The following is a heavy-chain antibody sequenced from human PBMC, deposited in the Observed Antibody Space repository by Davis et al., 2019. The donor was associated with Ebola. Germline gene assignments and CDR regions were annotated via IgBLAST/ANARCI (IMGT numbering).Heavy chain of an antibody. CDR3: ARDIRSKGFDN. Sequence: GESLKISCAASGFTFSSYSMNWVRQAPGKGLEWVSSISSSSSYIYYADSVKGRFTISRDNAKNSLYLQMNSLRAEDTAVYYCARDIRSKGFDNWGQGTLVTVSS. D-gene: IGHD2-21*01. V-gene: IGHV3-21*01. J-gene: IGHJ4*02. CDR2: ISSSSSYI. CDR1: GFTFSSYS.